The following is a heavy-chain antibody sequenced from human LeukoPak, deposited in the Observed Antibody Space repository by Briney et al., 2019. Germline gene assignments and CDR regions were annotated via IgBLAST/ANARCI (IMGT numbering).Heavy chain of an antibody. CDR3: TTYYYGSSGYYYVPRYFDY. J-gene: IGHJ4*02. CDR1: GFTFSNAW. V-gene: IGHV3-15*07. Sequence: GGSLRLSCAASGFTFSNAWMNWVRQAPGKGLEWVGRIKSKTDGGTTDYAAPVKGRFTISRDDSKNTLYLQMNSLKTEDTAVYYCTTYYYGSSGYYYVPRYFDYWGQGTLVTVSS. CDR2: IKSKTDGGTT. D-gene: IGHD3-22*01.